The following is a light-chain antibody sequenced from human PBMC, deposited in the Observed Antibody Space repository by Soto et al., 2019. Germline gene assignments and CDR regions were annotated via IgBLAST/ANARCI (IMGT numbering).Light chain of an antibody. J-gene: IGLJ3*02. CDR3: CSYAGSSFWV. Sequence: QSVLTQPRSVSGSPGQSVTISCTGTSSDVGGYNYVSWYQQHPGKVPKLMIYDVSKRPSGVPDRFSGSKSGNTASLTISGLQAEDEADYYCCSYAGSSFWVFGGGTKLTVL. CDR1: SSDVGGYNY. V-gene: IGLV2-11*01. CDR2: DVS.